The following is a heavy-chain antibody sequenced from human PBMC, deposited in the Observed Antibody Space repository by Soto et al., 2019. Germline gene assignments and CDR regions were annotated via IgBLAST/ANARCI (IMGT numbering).Heavy chain of an antibody. CDR3: GSVFEY. V-gene: IGHV3-74*01. Sequence: GGSLRLSCAASGFTFTNYSMHWVRQAPDKGLVWVSRIDSDGIYTSYADSAKGRFTISTDNATNTLYVQVDNLSAEETAVYYCGSVFEYWGQGSLVTVSS. J-gene: IGHJ4*02. CDR1: GFTFTNYS. CDR2: IDSDGIYT.